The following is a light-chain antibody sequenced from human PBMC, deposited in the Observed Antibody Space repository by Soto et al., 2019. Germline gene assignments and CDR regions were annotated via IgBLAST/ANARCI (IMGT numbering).Light chain of an antibody. V-gene: IGLV2-14*01. CDR3: LSYTSSSTWV. Sequence: QSVLTQPASVSGSPGQSITISCTGTSSDVGGYNYVSWYQQHPGTAPKLMIYEVSNRPSGVSDRFSGSRSGNTASLTISGLQAEDESDYYCLSYTSSSTWVFGGGTKLTVL. CDR2: EVS. CDR1: SSDVGGYNY. J-gene: IGLJ3*02.